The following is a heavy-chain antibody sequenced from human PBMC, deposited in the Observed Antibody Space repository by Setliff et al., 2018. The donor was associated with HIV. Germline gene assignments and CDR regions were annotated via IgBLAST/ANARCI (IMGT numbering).Heavy chain of an antibody. CDR1: GFTFSSYE. J-gene: IGHJ4*02. D-gene: IGHD4-17*01. Sequence: LRLSCAASGFTFSSYEMNWVRQAPGKGLEWVSYISSRGSTIYYADSVKGRFTISRDNAKNSLYLQMNTLRAEDTAVYFCARSPYGDYGLDYWGQGTLVTVSS. CDR3: ARSPYGDYGLDY. CDR2: ISSRGSTI. V-gene: IGHV3-48*03.